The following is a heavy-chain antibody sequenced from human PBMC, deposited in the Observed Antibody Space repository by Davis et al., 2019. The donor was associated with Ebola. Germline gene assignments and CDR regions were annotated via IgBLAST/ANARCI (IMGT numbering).Heavy chain of an antibody. Sequence: ASVKVSCKASGYTFTSYGISWVRQAPGQGLEWMGWINPHNNNTNYAQNVQGRVTMTTDTSTNTAYMEVGSLRSDDTAVYYCARAQFPTTSDHWGQGTLVTVSS. CDR3: ARAQFPTTSDH. CDR1: GYTFTSYG. J-gene: IGHJ4*02. CDR2: INPHNNNT. V-gene: IGHV1-18*04. D-gene: IGHD1-1*01.